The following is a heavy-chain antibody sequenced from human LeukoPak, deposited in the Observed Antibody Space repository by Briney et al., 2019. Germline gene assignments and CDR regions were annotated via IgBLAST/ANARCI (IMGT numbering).Heavy chain of an antibody. D-gene: IGHD4-23*01. Sequence: GRSLRLSCAASGFTLTYYAMHWVRQAPGKGLEWVAVTSYDGNKKYYADSVKGRFTISRDGSKNTLYLQMSSLRAEDTAVYYCARSSYDYGGIEGPFDYWGQGTLVTVSS. V-gene: IGHV3-30*15. J-gene: IGHJ4*02. CDR2: TSYDGNKK. CDR3: ARSSYDYGGIEGPFDY. CDR1: GFTLTYYA.